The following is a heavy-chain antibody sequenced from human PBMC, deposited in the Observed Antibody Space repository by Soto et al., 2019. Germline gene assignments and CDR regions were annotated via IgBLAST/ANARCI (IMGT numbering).Heavy chain of an antibody. CDR3: ARDRGQWLSKGEFDP. Sequence: QVQLVQSGAEVKKPGASGKVSCKASGYTCTTYGINWVRQSPGQGLEWMGWISAYNGNTNYAQKLQGRVTMTTDTSTSTAYMELRSLRSADTAVYYCARDRGQWLSKGEFDPWGQGTLVTVSS. D-gene: IGHD6-19*01. J-gene: IGHJ5*02. V-gene: IGHV1-18*01. CDR1: GYTCTTYG. CDR2: ISAYNGNT.